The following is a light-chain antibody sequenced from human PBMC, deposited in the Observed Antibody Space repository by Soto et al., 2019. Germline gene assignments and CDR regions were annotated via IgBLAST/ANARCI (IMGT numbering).Light chain of an antibody. V-gene: IGLV4-69*01. CDR2: LNSDGSH. CDR3: QSWGTGIRV. CDR1: SGHSSYA. Sequence: QSVLTQSPSASASLGASVKLTCTLSSGHSSYAIAWHQQQPEKGPRYLMKLNSDGSHSKGDGIPDRFSGSSSGAERYLTISSLQYEDEADYYCQSWGTGIRVFGGGTKL. J-gene: IGLJ2*01.